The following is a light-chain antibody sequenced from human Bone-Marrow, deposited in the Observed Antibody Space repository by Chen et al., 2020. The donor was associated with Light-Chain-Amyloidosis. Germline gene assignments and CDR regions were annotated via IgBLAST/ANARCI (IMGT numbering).Light chain of an antibody. Sequence: SYELTQQPSVSVSPGQTARITCSGDDLPTKYAYWYQQKPGQAPVLVIHRGTERPSGISERFSGSSSGTTATLTISGVQAEDEADYHCQSADSSGTYEVIFGGGTKLTVL. CDR2: RGT. CDR1: DLPTKY. CDR3: QSADSSGTYEVI. V-gene: IGLV3-25*03. J-gene: IGLJ2*01.